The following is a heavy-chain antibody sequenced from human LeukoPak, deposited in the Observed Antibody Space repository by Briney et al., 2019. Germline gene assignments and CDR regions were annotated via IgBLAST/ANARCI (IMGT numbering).Heavy chain of an antibody. CDR3: AREVGMGITIFGVVNDAFDI. CDR1: GFTFSDYY. Sequence: GGSLRLSCAASGFTFSDYYMSWIRQVPGKGLGWVSYISSSGSTIYYADSVKGRFTISRDNAKNSLYLQINSLRAEDTAVYYCAREVGMGITIFGVVNDAFDIWGQGTMVTVSS. D-gene: IGHD3-3*01. V-gene: IGHV3-11*04. J-gene: IGHJ3*02. CDR2: ISSSGSTI.